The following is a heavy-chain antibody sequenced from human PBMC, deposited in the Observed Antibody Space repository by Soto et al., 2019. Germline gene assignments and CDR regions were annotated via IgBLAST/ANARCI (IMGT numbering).Heavy chain of an antibody. V-gene: IGHV3-30-3*01. D-gene: IGHD3-10*01. CDR3: ARAPTGGLPYFDY. CDR2: ISYDGSNK. J-gene: IGHJ4*02. Sequence: GGSLRLSCAASGFTFSSYAMHWVRQAPGKGLEWVAVISYDGSNKYYADSVKGRFTISRDNSKNTLYLQMNSLRAEDTAVYYCARAPTGGLPYFDYWGQGTLVTVSS. CDR1: GFTFSSYA.